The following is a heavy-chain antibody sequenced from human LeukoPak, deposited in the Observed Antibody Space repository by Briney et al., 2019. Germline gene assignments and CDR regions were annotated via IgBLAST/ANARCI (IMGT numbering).Heavy chain of an antibody. V-gene: IGHV3-64D*06. Sequence: PGGSLRLSCSASGFTFSTYAMHWVRKAPGKGLECVSSITSNGDITYYTDSVRGRFTISRDNSKNTLYLQMSSLRAEDTAVYYCLKDRLGAGDYWGQGTLVSVSS. CDR1: GFTFSTYA. CDR2: ITSNGDIT. CDR3: LKDRLGAGDY. D-gene: IGHD7-27*01. J-gene: IGHJ4*02.